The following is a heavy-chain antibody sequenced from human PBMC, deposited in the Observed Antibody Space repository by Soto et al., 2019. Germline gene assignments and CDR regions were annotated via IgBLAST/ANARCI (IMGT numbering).Heavy chain of an antibody. D-gene: IGHD3-22*01. Sequence: ASVKVSCKASGFTFTSSAMQWVRQARGQRLEWIGWIVVGSGNTNYAQKLQGRVTMTTDTSTSTAYMELRSLRSDDTAVYYCARSSGSKGGAFDIWGQGTMVTVSS. V-gene: IGHV1-58*02. CDR3: ARSSGSKGGAFDI. J-gene: IGHJ3*02. CDR2: IVVGSGNT. CDR1: GFTFTSSA.